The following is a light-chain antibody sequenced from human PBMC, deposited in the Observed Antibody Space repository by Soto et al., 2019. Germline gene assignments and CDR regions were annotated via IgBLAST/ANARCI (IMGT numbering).Light chain of an antibody. CDR3: SSYAGSNTPYV. V-gene: IGLV2-8*01. CDR1: SSDVGGYNY. J-gene: IGLJ1*01. CDR2: EVN. Sequence: QSALTQPPSASASPGQSVTISCTGTSSDVGGYNYVSWYQHHPGNAPRLMIYEVNKRTSGVPARFSGSKSGNTASLTVSGLQAEDEADYYCSSYAGSNTPYVFGTGTKVTVL.